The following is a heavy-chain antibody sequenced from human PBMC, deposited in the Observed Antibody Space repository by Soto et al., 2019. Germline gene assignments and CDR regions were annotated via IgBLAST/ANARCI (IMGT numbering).Heavy chain of an antibody. D-gene: IGHD5-18*01. V-gene: IGHV4-30-4*01. J-gene: IGHJ6*02. CDR1: GGSISSGDYY. CDR3: ARGGSSIQLWPYYYYYGMDV. CDR2: IYYSGST. Sequence: AAETLSLTCTVSGGSISSGDYYWSWIRQPPGKGLEWIGYIYYSGSTYYNPSLKSLVTISVDTSKNQFSLKLSSVTAAETAVYYCARGGSSIQLWPYYYYYGMDVWGQGTTVTVSS.